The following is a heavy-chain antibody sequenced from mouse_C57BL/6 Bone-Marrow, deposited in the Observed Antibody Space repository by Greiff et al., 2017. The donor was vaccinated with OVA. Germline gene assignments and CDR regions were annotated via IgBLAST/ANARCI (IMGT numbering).Heavy chain of an antibody. D-gene: IGHD2-4*01. CDR3: TKYYDYPWDFDV. V-gene: IGHV1-15*01. J-gene: IGHJ1*03. CDR2: IDPETGGT. Sequence: VQLQQSGAELVRPGASVTLSCKASGYTFTDYEMHWVKQTPVHGLEWIGAIDPETGGTAYNQKFKGKAILTADKSSSTAYMELRSLTSEDSAVYYCTKYYDYPWDFDVWGTGTTVTVSS. CDR1: GYTFTDYE.